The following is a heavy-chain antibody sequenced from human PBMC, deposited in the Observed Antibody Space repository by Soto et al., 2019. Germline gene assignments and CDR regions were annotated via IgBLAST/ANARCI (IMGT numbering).Heavy chain of an antibody. CDR1: GFTFSDYY. CDR2: ISSSGSTI. J-gene: IGHJ4*02. V-gene: IGHV3-11*01. D-gene: IGHD3-3*01. CDR3: ARDERFLEWLQPYFDY. Sequence: PGGSLRLSCAASGFTFSDYYMSWIRQAPGKGLEWVSYISSSGSTIYYADSVKGRFTISRDNAKNSLYLQMNSLRAEDTAVYYCARDERFLEWLQPYFDYWGQGTLVTVSS.